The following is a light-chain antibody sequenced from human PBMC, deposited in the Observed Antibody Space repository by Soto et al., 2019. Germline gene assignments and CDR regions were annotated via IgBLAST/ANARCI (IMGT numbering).Light chain of an antibody. CDR3: CSYTSSSTFV. V-gene: IGLV2-14*01. CDR2: DVS. CDR1: SSDVGGYNY. Sequence: QYALNQPASVSGSPGQSITISCTGTSSDVGGYNYVSWYQQHPGKAPKLMIYDVSNRPSGVSNRFSGSESGNTASLTISGLQAEDEADYYCCSYTSSSTFVFGSGTKVTVL. J-gene: IGLJ1*01.